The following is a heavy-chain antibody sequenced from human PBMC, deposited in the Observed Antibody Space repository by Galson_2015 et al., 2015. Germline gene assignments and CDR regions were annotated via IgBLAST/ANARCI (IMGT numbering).Heavy chain of an antibody. CDR1: EFTFSSYY. Sequence: SLRLSCAASEFTFSSYYMSWVRQAPGKGLEWVSSISSTTTYIYYADSVKGRFTISKNNAKNSWYLQLNSLGAEDTAVYYCARQILDYDFWSGYYPTNFDYWGQGTLVTVSS. V-gene: IGHV3-21*01. CDR3: ARQILDYDFWSGYYPTNFDY. D-gene: IGHD3-3*01. CDR2: ISSTTTYI. J-gene: IGHJ4*02.